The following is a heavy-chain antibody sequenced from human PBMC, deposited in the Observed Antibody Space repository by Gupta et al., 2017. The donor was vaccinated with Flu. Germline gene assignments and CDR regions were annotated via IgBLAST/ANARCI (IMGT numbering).Heavy chain of an antibody. Sequence: QVQLQESGPGLVKPSQTLSLTCTVSGGSISSGSYYWSWIRQPAGKGLEWIGRIYTSGSTNYNPPLKSRVNISVDTSKNQFSLKLSSVTDADTAVYYCARDGEGSSPWTYNWFDPWGQGTLVTVSS. D-gene: IGHD6-6*01. CDR3: ARDGEGSSPWTYNWFDP. V-gene: IGHV4-61*02. CDR2: IYTSGST. J-gene: IGHJ5*02. CDR1: GGSISSGSYY.